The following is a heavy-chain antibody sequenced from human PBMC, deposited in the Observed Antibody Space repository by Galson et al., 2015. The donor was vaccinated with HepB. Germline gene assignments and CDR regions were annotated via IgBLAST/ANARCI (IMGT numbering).Heavy chain of an antibody. D-gene: IGHD2-2*01. CDR1: GGTFSSYT. CDR3: ARGGCGVGHFGSTSCLDFDY. J-gene: IGHJ4*02. V-gene: IGHV1-69*02. CDR2: IIPILGIA. Sequence: SVKVSCKASGGTFSSYTISWVRQAPGQGLEWMGRIIPILGIANYAQKFQGRVTITADKSTSTAYMELSSLRSEDTAVYYCARGGCGVGHFGSTSCLDFDYWGQGTLVTVSS.